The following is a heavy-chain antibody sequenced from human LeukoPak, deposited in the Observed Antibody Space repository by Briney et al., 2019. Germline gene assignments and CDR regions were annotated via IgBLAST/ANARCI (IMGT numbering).Heavy chain of an antibody. J-gene: IGHJ4*02. CDR3: AKLGYCSSTSCYFDY. V-gene: IGHV3-23*01. CDR2: ISGSGGST. CDR1: GGSISSYY. D-gene: IGHD2-2*01. Sequence: ETLSLTCTVSGGSISSYYWSWVRQAPGKGLEWVSAISGSGGSTYYADSVKGRFTISRDNSKNTLYLQMNSLRAEDTAVYYCAKLGYCSSTSCYFDYWGQGTLVTVSS.